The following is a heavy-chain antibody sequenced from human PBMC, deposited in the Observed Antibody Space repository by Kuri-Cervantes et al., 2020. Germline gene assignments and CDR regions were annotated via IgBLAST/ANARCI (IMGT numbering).Heavy chain of an antibody. V-gene: IGHV3-33*08. J-gene: IGHJ4*02. CDR3: ARLYEYYFDY. D-gene: IGHD5/OR15-5a*01. Sequence: GESLKISCGISGFTFSNYAMSWVRQAPGKGLEWVAVIWYDGSNKYYADSVKGRFTISRDNSKNTLYLQMNSLRAEDTAVYYCARLYEYYFDYWGQGTLVTVSS. CDR2: IWYDGSNK. CDR1: GFTFSNYA.